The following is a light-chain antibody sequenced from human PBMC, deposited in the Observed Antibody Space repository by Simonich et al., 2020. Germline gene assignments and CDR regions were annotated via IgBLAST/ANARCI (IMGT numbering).Light chain of an antibody. V-gene: IGKV2-28*01. CDR1: QRLLHSNGYKY. J-gene: IGKJ2*01. Sequence: DIVTTQSPLSLPVTPGEPASIYCRSSQRLLHSNGYKYLDWYLQKPGQSPQLLIYLGSNRSSGGPDRFSGSGSGTDFTLKISRVEAEDVGVYYCMQALQTPYTFGQGTKLEIK. CDR2: LGS. CDR3: MQALQTPYT.